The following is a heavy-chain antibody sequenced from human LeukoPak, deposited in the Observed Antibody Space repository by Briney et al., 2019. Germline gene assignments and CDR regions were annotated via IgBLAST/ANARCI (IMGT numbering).Heavy chain of an antibody. J-gene: IGHJ4*02. Sequence: SETLSLTCTVSGGSISTYYWSWIRQPPGKGLEWIGYVYYSGSTNYNPSLMSRVTISVDTSENQFSLKLNSVTAADTAMYYCAKDQRLVTGPIDYWGQGTLVTVSS. V-gene: IGHV4-59*01. CDR1: GGSISTYY. CDR3: AKDQRLVTGPIDY. D-gene: IGHD3-9*01. CDR2: VYYSGST.